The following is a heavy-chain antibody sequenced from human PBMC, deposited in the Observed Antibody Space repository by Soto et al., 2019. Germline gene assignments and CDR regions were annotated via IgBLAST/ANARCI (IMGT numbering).Heavy chain of an antibody. Sequence: GASVKVSCKASGYTLASYYRHWVRQAPGQGLEWMGWINPNSGGTNYAQKFQGWVTMTRDTSISTAYMELSRLRSDDTAVYYCARERIEHGDFDYWGQGTLVTVSS. D-gene: IGHD2-21*01. CDR1: GYTLASYY. V-gene: IGHV1-2*04. J-gene: IGHJ4*02. CDR3: ARERIEHGDFDY. CDR2: INPNSGGT.